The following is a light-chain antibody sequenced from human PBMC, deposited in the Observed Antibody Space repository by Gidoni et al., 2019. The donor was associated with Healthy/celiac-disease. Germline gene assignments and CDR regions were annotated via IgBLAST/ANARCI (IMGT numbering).Light chain of an antibody. CDR3: QQSYSTPNT. V-gene: IGKV1-39*01. CDR2: AAS. CDR1: QSISSY. Sequence: DIQMTQSPSSLSASVGDRVTITCRASQSISSYFNWYQQKPGKAPKLLIYAASSLQSGVPSRFSGSGSGTDFTLTSSSLQPEYFATYYCQQSYSTPNTFGQGTKLEIK. J-gene: IGKJ2*01.